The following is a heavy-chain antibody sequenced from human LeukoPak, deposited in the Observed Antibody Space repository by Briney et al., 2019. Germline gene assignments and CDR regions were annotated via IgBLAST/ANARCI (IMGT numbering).Heavy chain of an antibody. V-gene: IGHV1-69*13. CDR2: IIPIFGTA. CDR3: AYTMVRGVIIYNWFDP. Sequence: SVKVSXKASGGTFSSYAISWVRQAPGQGLEWMGGIIPIFGTANYAQKFQGRVTITADESTSTAYMELSSLRSEDTAVYYCAYTMVRGVIIYNWFDPWGQGTLVTVSS. CDR1: GGTFSSYA. J-gene: IGHJ5*02. D-gene: IGHD3-10*01.